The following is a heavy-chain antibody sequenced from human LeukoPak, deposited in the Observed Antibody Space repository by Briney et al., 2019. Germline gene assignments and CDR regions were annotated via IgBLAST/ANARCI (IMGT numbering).Heavy chain of an antibody. D-gene: IGHD2-2*01. V-gene: IGHV3-9*03. CDR3: AKGVVPAVQALDAFDI. J-gene: IGHJ3*02. CDR2: IDWNSGNK. Sequence: GRSLRLSCAASGFSFDDYAMHWVRQVPGKGLEWVSGIDWNSGNKGYADSVKGRFTISRDNAKNSLYLQMNSLRAEDMALYYCAKGVVPAVQALDAFDIWGQGTMVTVSS. CDR1: GFSFDDYA.